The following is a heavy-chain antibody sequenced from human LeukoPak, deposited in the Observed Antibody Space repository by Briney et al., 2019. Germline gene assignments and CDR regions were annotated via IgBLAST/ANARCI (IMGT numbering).Heavy chain of an antibody. CDR1: GFTFSSYA. CDR3: AKEGLGGDFDY. V-gene: IGHV3-30-3*01. CDR2: ISYDGSGK. D-gene: IGHD3-16*01. Sequence: PGRSLRLSCAASGFTFSSYAMHWVRQAPGKGLEWVAVISYDGSGKFYPDSVKGRFTISRDDSRNTLYLQMNSLRPEDTALYHCAKEGLGGDFDYWGQGTLVTVS. J-gene: IGHJ4*02.